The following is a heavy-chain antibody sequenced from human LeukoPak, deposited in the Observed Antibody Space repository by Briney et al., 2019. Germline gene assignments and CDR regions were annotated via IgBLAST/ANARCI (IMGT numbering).Heavy chain of an antibody. J-gene: IGHJ6*02. CDR1: GFTFSSYA. Sequence: GRSLRLSCAASGFTFSSYAMHWVRQAPGKELEWVAVISYDGSNKYYADSVKGRFTISRDNSKNTLYLQMNSLRAEDTAVYYCARGPRLDYGMDVWGQGTTVTVSS. V-gene: IGHV3-30-3*01. CDR2: ISYDGSNK. CDR3: ARGPRLDYGMDV.